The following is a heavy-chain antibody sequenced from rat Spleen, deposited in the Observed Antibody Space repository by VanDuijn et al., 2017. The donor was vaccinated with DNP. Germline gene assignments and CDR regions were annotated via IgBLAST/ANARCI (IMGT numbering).Heavy chain of an antibody. CDR2: ISPSGGST. D-gene: IGHD1-9*01. CDR1: GFTFSNYY. CDR3: ATDPHTMGITTGDY. V-gene: IGHV5-27*01. Sequence: EVQMVESGGGLVKPGRSLKLSCAASGFTFSNYYMAWVRQAPTKGLEWVASISPSGGSTYYPNSVKGLFTISRDNAKSTLYLQMDSLRSEDTATYYCATDPHTMGITTGDYWGQGVMVTVSS. J-gene: IGHJ2*01.